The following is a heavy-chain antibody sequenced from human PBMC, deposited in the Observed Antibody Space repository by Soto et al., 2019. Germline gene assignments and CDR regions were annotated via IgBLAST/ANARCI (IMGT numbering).Heavy chain of an antibody. D-gene: IGHD3-10*01. CDR3: ARRVRWFGEFDAFYI. CDR2: IYYSGST. J-gene: IGHJ3*02. CDR1: GGSISSSSYY. V-gene: IGHV4-39*01. Sequence: QLQLQESGPGLVKPSETLSLTCTVSGGSISSSSYYWGWIRQPPGKGLEWIGSIYYSGSTYYNPSLKSRVTMSVDTSRHQFAPKLSSVAAADTAVYYCARRVRWFGEFDAFYIWGQGTMVTVSS.